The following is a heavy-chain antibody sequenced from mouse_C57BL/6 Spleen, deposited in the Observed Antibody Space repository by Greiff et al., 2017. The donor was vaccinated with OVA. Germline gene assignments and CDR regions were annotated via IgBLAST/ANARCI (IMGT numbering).Heavy chain of an antibody. CDR3: ARNYDYDGWYFDV. Sequence: VQLQESGAELVKPGASVKLSCKASGYTFTSYWMHWVKQRPRQGLEWIGMIHPNSGSTNYNEKFKSKATLTVDKSSSTAYMQLSSLTSEDSAVYYCARNYDYDGWYFDVWGTGTTVTVSS. J-gene: IGHJ1*03. D-gene: IGHD2-4*01. CDR2: IHPNSGST. V-gene: IGHV1-64*01. CDR1: GYTFTSYW.